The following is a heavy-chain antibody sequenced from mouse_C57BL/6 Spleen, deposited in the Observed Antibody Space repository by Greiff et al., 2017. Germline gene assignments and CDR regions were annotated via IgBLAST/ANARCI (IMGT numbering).Heavy chain of an antibody. J-gene: IGHJ1*03. CDR2: IYPGDGDT. V-gene: IGHV1-82*01. CDR3: AREEGYFDV. CDR1: GYAFSSSW. Sequence: QVQLKESGPELVKPGASVKISCKASGYAFSSSWMNWVKQRPGKGLEWIGRIYPGDGDTNYNGKFKGKATLTADKSSSTAYMQLSSLTSEDSAVYFCAREEGYFDVWGTGTTVTVSS.